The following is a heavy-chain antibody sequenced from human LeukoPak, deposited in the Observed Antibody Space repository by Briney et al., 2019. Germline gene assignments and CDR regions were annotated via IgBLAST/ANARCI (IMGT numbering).Heavy chain of an antibody. Sequence: GGSLRLSCAASGFIFSDYGMHCVRQAPGKGLEWVAFIRSDGSNEYYSDSVKGRFTISRDNSKNTLYLQMNSLRAEDTAVYYCAKDANSGWSDFDYWGQGTLLTVSS. CDR3: AKDANSGWSDFDY. J-gene: IGHJ4*02. CDR2: IRSDGSNE. V-gene: IGHV3-30*02. CDR1: GFIFSDYG. D-gene: IGHD6-19*01.